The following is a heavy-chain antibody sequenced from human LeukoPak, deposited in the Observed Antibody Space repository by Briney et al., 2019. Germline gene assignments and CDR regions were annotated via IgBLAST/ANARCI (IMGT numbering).Heavy chain of an antibody. CDR3: ARVPADIVANPGDY. CDR1: GFPFRNSN. V-gene: IGHV3-11*01. D-gene: IGHD5-12*01. J-gene: IGHJ4*02. CDR2: ISSSGSTI. Sequence: GGSLNPSCAASGFPFRNSNMSWIRKPQGKGLGGFSYISSSGSTIYYADSVKGRFTISRDNAKNSLYLQMNSLRAEDTAVYYCARVPADIVANPGDYWGQGTLVTVSS.